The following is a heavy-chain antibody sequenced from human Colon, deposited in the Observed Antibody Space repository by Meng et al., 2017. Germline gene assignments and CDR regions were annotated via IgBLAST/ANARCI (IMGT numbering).Heavy chain of an antibody. Sequence: GSLRLSCNVSGASITGTNFYWGWIRQPPGKGLEWIGTIYYSGSTYYNPSLKTRVSTSIDTYKNQFSLNLSSVTAADTAIYYCARASIRREVIWDAFDLWGQGTLVTVSS. D-gene: IGHD3-10*01. J-gene: IGHJ4*02. CDR1: GASITGTNFY. CDR3: ARASIRREVIWDAFDL. V-gene: IGHV4-39*07. CDR2: IYYSGST.